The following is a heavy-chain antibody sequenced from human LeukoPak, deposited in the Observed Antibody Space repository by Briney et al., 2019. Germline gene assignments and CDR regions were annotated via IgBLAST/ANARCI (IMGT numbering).Heavy chain of an antibody. CDR3: AGNAWYYYGSGSYYTVNWFDP. CDR2: INHSGST. CDR1: GGSFSGYY. V-gene: IGHV4-34*01. Sequence: SETLSLTCAVYGGSFSGYYWSWIRQPPGKGLEWTGEINHSGSTNYNPSLKSRVTISVGTSKNQFSLKLSSVTAADTAVYYCAGNAWYYYGSGSYYTVNWFDPWGQGTLVTVSS. D-gene: IGHD3-10*01. J-gene: IGHJ5*02.